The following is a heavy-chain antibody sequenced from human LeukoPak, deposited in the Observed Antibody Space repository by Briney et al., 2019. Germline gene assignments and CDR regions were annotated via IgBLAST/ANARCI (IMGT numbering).Heavy chain of an antibody. D-gene: IGHD3-3*01. V-gene: IGHV3-23*01. CDR1: GFTFSSYA. CDR2: ISGSGGST. J-gene: IGHJ5*02. CDR3: AKAVFWSGYPEKRANWFDP. Sequence: GGSLRLSCAASGFTFSSYAMSWVRQAPGKGLEWVSAISGSGGSTYYADSVKGRFTISRDNSKNTLYLQMNSLRAEDTAVYYRAKAVFWSGYPEKRANWFDPWGQGTLVTVSS.